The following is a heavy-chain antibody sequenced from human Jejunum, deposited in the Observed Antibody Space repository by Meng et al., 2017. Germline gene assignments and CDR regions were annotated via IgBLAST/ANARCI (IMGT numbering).Heavy chain of an antibody. CDR2: IYHGGSH. CDR3: VRERWEDYESCGFDS. V-gene: IGHV4-30-4*01. CDR1: GGSISGGDYY. J-gene: IGHJ4*02. D-gene: IGHD3-22*01. Sequence: QVQLHASGPGVVKPSQTLSLTCLLSGGSISGGDYYWGWIRQPPGKGLEWIGYIYHGGSHFYHPSLKSRASLSLDTSKNQLYLRLNSVTAEDTAVYYCVRERWEDYESCGFDSWGQGTLVTVSS.